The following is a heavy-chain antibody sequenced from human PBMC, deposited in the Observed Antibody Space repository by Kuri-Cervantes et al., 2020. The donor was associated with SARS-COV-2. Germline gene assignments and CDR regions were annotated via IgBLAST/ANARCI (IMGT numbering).Heavy chain of an antibody. V-gene: IGHV4-38-2*02. CDR3: ASRIVVVPAAGPYFDY. J-gene: IGHJ4*02. CDR1: GGSISSGYY. Sequence: SETLSLTCTVSGGSISSGYYWGWIRQPPGKGLEWIGSIYHSGSTYYNPSLKSRVTISVDTSKNQFSLKLSSVTAADTAVYYCASRIVVVPAAGPYFDYWGQGTLVTVSS. D-gene: IGHD2-2*01. CDR2: IYHSGST.